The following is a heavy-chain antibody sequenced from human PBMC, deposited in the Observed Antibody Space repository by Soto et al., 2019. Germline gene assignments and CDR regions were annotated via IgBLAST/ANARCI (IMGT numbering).Heavy chain of an antibody. CDR1: GFTFSNSA. J-gene: IGHJ4*02. CDR2: IRDSDSGGST. V-gene: IGHV3-23*01. CDR3: AKVRVGIDVDFDY. D-gene: IGHD2-21*01. Sequence: HPGGSLRLSCTASGFTFSNSAITCVRQAPAKGLEWVSTIRDSDSGGSTFYADSVKGRFTISRDDSKNTLYLQMSSLRAEDTAMYYCAKVRVGIDVDFDYWGQGALVTVSS.